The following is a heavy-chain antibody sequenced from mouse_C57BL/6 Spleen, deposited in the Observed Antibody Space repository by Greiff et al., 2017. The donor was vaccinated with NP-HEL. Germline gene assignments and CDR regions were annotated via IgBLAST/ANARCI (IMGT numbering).Heavy chain of an antibody. CDR3: KRKGGYDNY. V-gene: IGHV1-15*01. J-gene: IGHJ2*01. D-gene: IGHD2-2*01. CDR1: GYTFTDYE. Sequence: VQLQQSGAELVRPGASVTLSCKASGYTFTDYEMHWVKQTPVHGLEWIGAIDPETGGTAYNQKFKGKAILTADKSSSTAYMELRSLTSEDSAVYYCKRKGGYDNYWGQGTTLTVSS. CDR2: IDPETGGT.